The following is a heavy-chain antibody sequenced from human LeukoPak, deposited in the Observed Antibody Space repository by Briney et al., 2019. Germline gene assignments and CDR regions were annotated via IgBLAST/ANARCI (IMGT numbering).Heavy chain of an antibody. Sequence: SETLPLTCTVSGGSFSTYYWSWIRQPPGKGLEWIGYIYHSGSTYYNPSLKSRVTISVDRSKNQFSLKLSSVTAADTAVYYCARAGVDTAMEAYYYGMDVWGQGTTVTVSS. CDR1: GGSFSTYY. V-gene: IGHV4-59*12. CDR3: ARAGVDTAMEAYYYGMDV. CDR2: IYHSGST. J-gene: IGHJ6*02. D-gene: IGHD5-18*01.